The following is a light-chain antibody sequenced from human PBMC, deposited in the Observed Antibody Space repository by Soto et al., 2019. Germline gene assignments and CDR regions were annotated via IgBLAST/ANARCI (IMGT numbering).Light chain of an antibody. J-gene: IGKJ1*01. CDR1: QSISSW. CDR3: QQYHRYWT. Sequence: IHVTQTPSTLSASVGDRVTITCRASQSISSWLAWYQQKPGKAPKLLIYDASSLESGVPSRFSGSGSGTEFTLTFSSLQPDDFATYDCQQYHRYWTVGHGTKV. V-gene: IGKV1-5*01. CDR2: DAS.